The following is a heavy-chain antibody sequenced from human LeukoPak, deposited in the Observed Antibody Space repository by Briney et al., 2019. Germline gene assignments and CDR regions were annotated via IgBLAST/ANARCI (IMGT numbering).Heavy chain of an antibody. D-gene: IGHD3-3*01. CDR1: GFTFSSYV. CDR3: AKSYDFWSGPFDY. Sequence: GGSLRLSCAASGFTFSSYVMSWVRQAPGKGLEWVSAISGSGGSTYYADSVKGRFTISRDNSKNTLYLQMNSLRAEDTAVYYCAKSYDFWSGPFDYWGQGTLVTVSS. CDR2: ISGSGGST. J-gene: IGHJ4*02. V-gene: IGHV3-23*01.